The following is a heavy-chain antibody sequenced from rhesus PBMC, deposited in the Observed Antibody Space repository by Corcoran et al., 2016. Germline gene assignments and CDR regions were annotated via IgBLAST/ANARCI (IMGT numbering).Heavy chain of an antibody. Sequence: QVQLQESGPGLVKHSETLSLTCAVSGYSLSSGYGWSWIRQPPGKGLEWIGYIGGMMGSTNYNPSLKSRVTISKDTSKNQFSLKLSSVTTADTAVYYCARDGSPYSGSPIDYWGQGVLVTVSS. J-gene: IGHJ4*01. V-gene: IGHV4-127*01. CDR3: ARDGSPYSGSPIDY. CDR2: IGGMMGST. CDR1: GYSLSSGYG. D-gene: IGHD6-25*01.